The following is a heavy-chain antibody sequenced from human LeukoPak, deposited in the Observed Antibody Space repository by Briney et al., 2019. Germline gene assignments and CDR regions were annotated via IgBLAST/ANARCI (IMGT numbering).Heavy chain of an antibody. J-gene: IGHJ4*02. V-gene: IGHV1-18*01. CDR1: GYTFRNHG. CDR2: ISCYNGDT. CDR3: ARDPTNTSGYYAYFDH. Sequence: ASVKVSCKASGYTFRNHGITWVRQAPGQGLEWMGWISCYNGDTHYAQKLQGRVTMTTDSSTSTAYMELRSLRSDDTAVYYCARDPTNTSGYYAYFDHWGQGTLVTVSS. D-gene: IGHD5-12*01.